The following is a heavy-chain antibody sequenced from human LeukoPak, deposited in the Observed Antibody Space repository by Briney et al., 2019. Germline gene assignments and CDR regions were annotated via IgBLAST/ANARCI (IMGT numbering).Heavy chain of an antibody. Sequence: SQTLSLTCAISGDSVSSNSAAWNWIRQSPSRGLEWLGRTYYRSKWYNDYAVSVKSRITINPDTSKNQFSLKLSSVTAADTAVYYCARGNYNGEVAFDIWGQGTMVTVSS. CDR1: GDSVSSNSAA. CDR2: TYYRSKWYN. CDR3: ARGNYNGEVAFDI. J-gene: IGHJ3*02. D-gene: IGHD3-10*01. V-gene: IGHV6-1*01.